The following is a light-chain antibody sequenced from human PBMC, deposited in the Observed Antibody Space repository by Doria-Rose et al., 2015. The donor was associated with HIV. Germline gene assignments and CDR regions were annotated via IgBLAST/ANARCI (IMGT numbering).Light chain of an antibody. Sequence: EIVLTQSPGTLSLSPGERATLSCRASQSFSSTYLAWYQQKPGQAPSLLIYDGSTRATAIPDRFSASGSGTDFTLTINRLEPEDFALYYCHQYGTSWTFGQGTKEEI. CDR3: HQYGTSWT. J-gene: IGKJ1*01. CDR2: DGS. CDR1: QSFSSTY. V-gene: IGKV3-20*01.